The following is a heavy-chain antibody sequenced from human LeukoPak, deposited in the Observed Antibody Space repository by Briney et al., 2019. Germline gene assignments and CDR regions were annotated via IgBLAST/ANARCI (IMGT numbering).Heavy chain of an antibody. CDR3: ARASSGSRLTDY. CDR1: GDSMSSYY. V-gene: IGHV4-59*01. J-gene: IGHJ4*02. CDR2: IYYSGST. Sequence: SETLSLTCAVSGDSMSSYYWNWIQQPPGKGLEYIGYIYYSGSTNYNPSLKSRVTISLDTSKNQFSLKLTSVTAADTAIYYCARASSGSRLTDYWGQGTLVTVSS. D-gene: IGHD1-26*01.